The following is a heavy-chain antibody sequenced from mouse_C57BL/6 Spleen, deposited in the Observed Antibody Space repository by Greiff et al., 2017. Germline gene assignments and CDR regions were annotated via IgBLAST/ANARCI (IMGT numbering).Heavy chain of an antibody. Sequence: QVQLQQPGAELVRPGSSVKLSCKASGYTFTSYWMHRVKQRPIQGLEWIGNIDPSDSETHYNQKFKDKATLTVDKSSSTAYMQLSSLTSEDSAVYYCARRDSSGPFDYWGQGTTLTVSS. CDR1: GYTFTSYW. CDR3: ARRDSSGPFDY. D-gene: IGHD3-2*02. V-gene: IGHV1-52*01. CDR2: IDPSDSET. J-gene: IGHJ2*01.